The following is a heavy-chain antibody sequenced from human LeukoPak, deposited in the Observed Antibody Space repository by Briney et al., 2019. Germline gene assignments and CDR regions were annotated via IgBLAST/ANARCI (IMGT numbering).Heavy chain of an antibody. CDR1: GGSFSGYY. Sequence: SETLSLTCAVYGGSFSGYYWSWIRQPAGKGLEWIGRIYTSGSTNYNPSLKSRVTMSVDTSKNQFSLKLSSVTAADTAVYYCARDGVAAAEGHFDYWGQGTLVTVSS. V-gene: IGHV4-4*07. CDR2: IYTSGST. CDR3: ARDGVAAAEGHFDY. J-gene: IGHJ4*02. D-gene: IGHD6-13*01.